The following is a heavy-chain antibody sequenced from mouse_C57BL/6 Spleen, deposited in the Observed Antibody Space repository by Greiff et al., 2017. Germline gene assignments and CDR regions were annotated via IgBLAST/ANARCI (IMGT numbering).Heavy chain of an antibody. Sequence: VKLVESGPGLVQPSQSLSITCTVSGFSLTSYGVHWVRQSPGKGLEWLGVIWSGGSTDYNAAFISRLSIRKDNSKSQVFFKMNSLQADDTAIYYCARNSDGSSYVRYFDVWGTGTTVTVSS. V-gene: IGHV2-2*01. CDR3: ARNSDGSSYVRYFDV. CDR2: IWSGGST. D-gene: IGHD1-1*01. CDR1: GFSLTSYG. J-gene: IGHJ1*03.